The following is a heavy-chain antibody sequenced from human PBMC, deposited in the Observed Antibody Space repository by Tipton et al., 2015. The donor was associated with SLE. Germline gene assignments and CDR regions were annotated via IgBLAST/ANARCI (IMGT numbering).Heavy chain of an antibody. Sequence: QLVQSGAEVKKSGESLKISCKASGYIFSSYWIAWVRQTPVKGLEWMGIFYPSESESRYSPSFQGQVTISADTSTSTAYLQWRSLKASDSGMYYCAGLGDYDPSLDYWGQGTLVTV. CDR2: FYPSESES. V-gene: IGHV5-51*03. D-gene: IGHD3-3*01. CDR1: GYIFSSYW. J-gene: IGHJ4*02. CDR3: AGLGDYDPSLDY.